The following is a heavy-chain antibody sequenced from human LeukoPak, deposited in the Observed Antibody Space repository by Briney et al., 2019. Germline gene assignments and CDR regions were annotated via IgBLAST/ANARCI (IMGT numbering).Heavy chain of an antibody. Sequence: PGGSLRLSCAVSGYTFSTYSMNWVRQAPGKGLAWVSFISSCSSYIYYADSVKGRFTISRDNAKNSLYLQMNSLRAGDTTVYFCARSFYDGSGYANFDYWGQGALVTVSS. CDR3: ARSFYDGSGYANFDY. CDR1: GYTFSTYS. D-gene: IGHD3-22*01. V-gene: IGHV3-21*06. J-gene: IGHJ4*02. CDR2: ISSCSSYI.